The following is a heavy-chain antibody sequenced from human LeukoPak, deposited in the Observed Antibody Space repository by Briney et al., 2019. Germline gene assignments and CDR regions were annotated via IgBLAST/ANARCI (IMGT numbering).Heavy chain of an antibody. V-gene: IGHV3-21*01. CDR3: ARDPYNGNYGDSYYYYMDL. D-gene: IGHD1-26*01. CDR1: GFTFSTYN. J-gene: IGHJ6*03. Sequence: GGSLRLSCAASGFTFSTYNMNWVRQAPGKGLEWVSSITSSSSYTFYADSVKGRFTISRDNAKSSLYLQMNSLRAEDTAIYYCARDPYNGNYGDSYYYYMDLWGKGTTVTISS. CDR2: ITSSSSYT.